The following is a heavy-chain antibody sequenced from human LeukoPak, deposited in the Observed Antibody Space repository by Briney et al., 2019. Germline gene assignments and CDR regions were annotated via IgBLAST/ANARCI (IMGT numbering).Heavy chain of an antibody. D-gene: IGHD3-22*01. CDR1: GYTFTSYD. CDR3: ARVLPKYYYDSSGYSYWFDP. CDR2: MNPNSGNT. J-gene: IGHJ5*02. V-gene: IGHV1-8*01. Sequence: ASVEVSCKASGYTFTSYDINWVRQATGQGLEWMGWMNPNSGNTGYAQKFQGRVTMTRNTSISTAYMELSSLRSEDTAVYYCARVLPKYYYDSSGYSYWFDPWGQGTLVTVSS.